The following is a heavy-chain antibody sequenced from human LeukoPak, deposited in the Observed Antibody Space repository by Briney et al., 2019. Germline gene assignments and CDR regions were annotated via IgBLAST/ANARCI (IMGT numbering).Heavy chain of an antibody. CDR2: IYYSGRT. D-gene: IGHD3-3*01. CDR1: GGSISSSSYY. V-gene: IGHV4-39*01. Sequence: PPETLSLTCTVSGGSISSSSYYWGWIRQPPGKGLEWIGSIYYSGRTYYNPSLKSRVTISVDTSKNQFSLKLSSVTAADTAVYYCARLHYDFWSGYYPFDYWGQGTLVTVSS. J-gene: IGHJ4*02. CDR3: ARLHYDFWSGYYPFDY.